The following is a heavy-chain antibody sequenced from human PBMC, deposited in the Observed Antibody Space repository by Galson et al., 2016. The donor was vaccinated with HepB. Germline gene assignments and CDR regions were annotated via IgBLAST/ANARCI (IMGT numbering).Heavy chain of an antibody. Sequence: SLRLSCAASGFAFSSHWMHWVRQDLGKGLVWVSRINSDGTISNYADSVKGRFTISRDNSKNTLHLQMNSLRAEDTAVYYCAKTHFSSPHAFDIWGQGTMVTVSS. CDR3: AKTHFSSPHAFDI. J-gene: IGHJ3*02. D-gene: IGHD6-6*01. CDR2: INSDGTIS. CDR1: GFAFSSHW. V-gene: IGHV3-74*01.